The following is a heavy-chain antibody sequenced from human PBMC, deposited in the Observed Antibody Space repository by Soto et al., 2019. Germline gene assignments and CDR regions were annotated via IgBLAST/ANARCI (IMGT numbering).Heavy chain of an antibody. V-gene: IGHV1-18*01. J-gene: IGHJ4*02. CDR1: GDTFASFG. CDR2: ISAYNGNT. CDR3: ARDQESITDRILQY. Sequence: AASVKVSCKASGDTFASFGFSWVRQAPGQGLEWLGWISAYNGNTHYAQKVRDRVTLTTDTSTNTAYMELRSLTSDDTAVYYCARDQESITDRILQYWGQGTRVTVS. D-gene: IGHD3-10*01.